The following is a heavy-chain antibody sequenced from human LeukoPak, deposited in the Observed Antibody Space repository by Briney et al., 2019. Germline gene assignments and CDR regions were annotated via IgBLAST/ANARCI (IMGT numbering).Heavy chain of an antibody. CDR3: ARDLQATVTTNGWGFDL. J-gene: IGHJ2*01. CDR1: GFTFSRYW. Sequence: GGSLRLSCAASGFTFSRYWMHWVRQAPGKGLVWVSRINDDGNSASYADSVKGRFTISRDNAKNTLYLQMNSLRAEDTAVYYCARDLQATVTTNGWGFDLWGRGTPVTVSS. D-gene: IGHD4-17*01. V-gene: IGHV3-74*01. CDR2: INDDGNSA.